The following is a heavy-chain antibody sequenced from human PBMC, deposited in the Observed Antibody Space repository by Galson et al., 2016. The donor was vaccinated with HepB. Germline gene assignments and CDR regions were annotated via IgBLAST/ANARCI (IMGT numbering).Heavy chain of an antibody. V-gene: IGHV3-64*01. D-gene: IGHD1-14*01. CDR2: ISGDGRST. CDR3: ARDVNHAGGR. Sequence: SLRLSCAASGFIFSSYDMYWVRQAPGKGLEYVSAISGDGRSTYYVNSVKGRFTISRDNSKNTLYLQMGSLRPEDMAVYYCARDVNHAGGRWGQGTLVTVSS. J-gene: IGHJ4*02. CDR1: GFIFSSYD.